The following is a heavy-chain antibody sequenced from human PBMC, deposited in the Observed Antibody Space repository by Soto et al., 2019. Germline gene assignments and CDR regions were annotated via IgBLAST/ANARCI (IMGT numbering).Heavy chain of an antibody. CDR1: GYSFTSYW. CDR3: ARTSTYCSGGSCFTGGSYYYYGMDV. J-gene: IGHJ6*02. Sequence: GESLKISCKGSGYSFTSYWIGWVRQMPVKGLEWMGIIYPGDSDTRYSPSFQGQVTISADKSISTAYLQWSSLKASDTAMYYCARTSTYCSGGSCFTGGSYYYYGMDVWGQGTTVTVSS. D-gene: IGHD2-15*01. V-gene: IGHV5-51*01. CDR2: IYPGDSDT.